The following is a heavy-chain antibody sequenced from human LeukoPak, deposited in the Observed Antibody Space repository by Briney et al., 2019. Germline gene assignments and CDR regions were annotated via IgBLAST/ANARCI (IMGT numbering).Heavy chain of an antibody. V-gene: IGHV3-23*01. D-gene: IGHD6-19*01. CDR3: AKDLGRRYSSGWHKGLRTY. J-gene: IGHJ4*02. CDR2: ISGSGGST. Sequence: PGGSLRLSCAASGFTFSSYAMSWVRQAPGKGLEWVSAISGSGGSTYYADSVKGRFTISRDNSKNTLYLQMNSLRAEDTAVYYCAKDLGRRYSSGWHKGLRTYWGQGTLVTVSS. CDR1: GFTFSSYA.